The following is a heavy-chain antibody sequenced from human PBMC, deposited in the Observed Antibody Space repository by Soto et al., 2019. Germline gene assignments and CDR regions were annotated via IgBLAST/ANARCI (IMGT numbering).Heavy chain of an antibody. CDR1: GCTFSSYA. J-gene: IGHJ4*02. D-gene: IGHD6-19*01. CDR2: IITIFDAT. V-gene: IGHV1-69*01. Sequence: QVHLVQSGAEVKQPGSSVKVSCKASGCTFSSYAIKWVRQAPGQGLDWMGGIITIFDATNYAQKFQGRVRNTADESSNTAYMVLSSLRSKDTDVYYWARAERAAVAGPNVDYRCQRTRVTVSS. CDR3: ARAERAAVAGPNVDY.